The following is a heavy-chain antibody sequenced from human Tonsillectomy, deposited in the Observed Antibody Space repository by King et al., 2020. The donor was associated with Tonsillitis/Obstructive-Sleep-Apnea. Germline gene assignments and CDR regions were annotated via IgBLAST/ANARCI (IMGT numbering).Heavy chain of an antibody. V-gene: IGHV3-20*04. D-gene: IGHD3-10*01. CDR2: INWNGGST. J-gene: IGHJ4*02. Sequence: EVQLVESGGGVVRPGGSLRLSCAASGFTFDDYGMSWVRQAPGKGLEWVSGINWNGGSTGYADSVKGRFTISRDNAKNSLYLQMNSLRAEDTALYYCARVFRVQPRNYGSGSYYFDYWGQGTLVTVSS. CDR3: ARVFRVQPRNYGSGSYYFDY. CDR1: GFTFDDYG.